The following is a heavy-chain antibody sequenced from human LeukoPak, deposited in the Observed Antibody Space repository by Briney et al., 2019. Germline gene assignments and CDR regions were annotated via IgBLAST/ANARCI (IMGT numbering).Heavy chain of an antibody. Sequence: PSETLSLTCTVSGGSISNYYCSWIRQPPGKGLVWVGYIYDSGRTKYNPSLKTRVTISVDTSNQQFSMQLTSVTAADTAVYYCAIGYHTNWFDPWGQGTLVTVSS. CDR2: IYDSGRT. V-gene: IGHV4-59*01. CDR1: GGSISNYY. J-gene: IGHJ5*02. D-gene: IGHD2-2*01. CDR3: AIGYHTNWFDP.